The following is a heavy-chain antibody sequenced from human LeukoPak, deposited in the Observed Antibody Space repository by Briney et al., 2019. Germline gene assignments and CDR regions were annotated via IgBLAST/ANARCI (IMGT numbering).Heavy chain of an antibody. Sequence: MASETLSLTCTVSNGSISSSSYYWGWIRQPPGKGLEWIGSIYYSGTTYYNPSLKSRVTISLDTSKNQFSLKLSSVTAADTVVYYCARDKGGLGRGYYYMDVWGKGTTVTVSS. CDR2: IYYSGTT. CDR1: NGSISSSSYY. V-gene: IGHV4-39*07. D-gene: IGHD3/OR15-3a*01. J-gene: IGHJ6*03. CDR3: ARDKGGLGRGYYYMDV.